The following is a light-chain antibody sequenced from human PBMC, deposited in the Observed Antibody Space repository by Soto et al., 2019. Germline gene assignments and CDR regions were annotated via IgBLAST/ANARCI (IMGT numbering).Light chain of an antibody. J-gene: IGKJ1*01. CDR1: QTVSRSY. CDR2: GAS. CDR3: QQFGSSPWT. Sequence: EIVLTQSPGTLSLSPGERATLSCRASQTVSRSYLAWYQQKPGQAPRLLIYGASSSATGIPDRFSGSGSGTDFALTISRLEPGDFAVYYCQQFGSSPWTFGQGTKVEIK. V-gene: IGKV3-20*01.